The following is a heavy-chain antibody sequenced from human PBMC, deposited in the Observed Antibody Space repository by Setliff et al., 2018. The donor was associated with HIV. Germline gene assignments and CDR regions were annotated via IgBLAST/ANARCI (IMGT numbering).Heavy chain of an antibody. CDR1: GGTFSRNP. Sequence: SVKVSCKASGGTFSRNPISWVRQAPGQGLEWMGGITPIFGTTKYAQKFQGRVTITADESRTTAYLDLNSLRSEDTAVYYCATAGEMATIGYSYYYMGVWGKGPRSPSP. CDR3: ATAGEMATIGYSYYYMGV. J-gene: IGHJ6*03. V-gene: IGHV1-69*13. CDR2: ITPIFGTT. D-gene: IGHD3-10*01.